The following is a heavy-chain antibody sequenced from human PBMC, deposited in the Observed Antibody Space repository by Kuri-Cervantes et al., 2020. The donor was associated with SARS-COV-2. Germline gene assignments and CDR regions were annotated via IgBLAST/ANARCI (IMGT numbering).Heavy chain of an antibody. CDR3: ARQLMTTVTRGPYYFDY. CDR1: VGSFRGYY. CDR2: IYYSGST. Sequence: AVYVGSFRGYYWSWIRQPPGKGVEWMGSIYYSGSTYYNPSHKSRVTIPVDTSKVQFSLKLSSVTAADTAVYYCARQLMTTVTRGPYYFDYWGQGTLVTVSS. J-gene: IGHJ4*02. V-gene: IGHV4-34*01. D-gene: IGHD4-17*01.